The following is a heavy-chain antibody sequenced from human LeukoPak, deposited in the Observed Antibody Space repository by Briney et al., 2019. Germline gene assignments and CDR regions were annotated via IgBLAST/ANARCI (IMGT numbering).Heavy chain of an antibody. J-gene: IGHJ3*02. V-gene: IGHV4-59*01. CDR1: GGSISSYY. CDR3: ASSRNDILTGYNPYAFDI. CDR2: IYYSGST. D-gene: IGHD3-9*01. Sequence: KSSETLSLTCTVSGGSISSYYWSWIRQPPGKGLEWIGYIYYSGSTNYNPSLKSRVTISVDTSKNQFSLKLSSVTAADTAAYYCASSRNDILTGYNPYAFDIWGQGTMVTVSS.